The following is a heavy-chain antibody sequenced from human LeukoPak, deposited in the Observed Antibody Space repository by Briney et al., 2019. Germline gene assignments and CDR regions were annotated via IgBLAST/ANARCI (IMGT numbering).Heavy chain of an antibody. CDR2: IIPIFGTA. D-gene: IGHD3-22*01. V-gene: IGHV1-69*05. CDR1: GGTFSSYA. J-gene: IGHJ3*02. CDR3: AREGDRSGYYGAFDI. Sequence: SVKVSCKASGGTFSSYAISWVRQAAGQGLEWMGGIIPIFGTANYAQKFQGRVTITTDESTSTAYMELSSLRSEDTAVYYCAREGDRSGYYGAFDIWGQGTMVTVSS.